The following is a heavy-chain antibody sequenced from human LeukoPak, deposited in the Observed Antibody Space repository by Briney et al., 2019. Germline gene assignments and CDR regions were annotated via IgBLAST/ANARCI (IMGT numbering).Heavy chain of an antibody. CDR1: GFTFSSYT. CDR2: ISGSSRHK. V-gene: IGHV3-21*01. J-gene: IGHJ4*02. D-gene: IGHD6-13*01. Sequence: GGSLGLSCAASGFTFSSYTMNWVRQAPGKGLEWVSSISGSSRHKYYADSVKGRFTISRDNAKNSLYLQMNSLRAEDTAVYYCAKTANFAAGYYIDYWGQGTLVTVSS. CDR3: AKTANFAAGYYIDY.